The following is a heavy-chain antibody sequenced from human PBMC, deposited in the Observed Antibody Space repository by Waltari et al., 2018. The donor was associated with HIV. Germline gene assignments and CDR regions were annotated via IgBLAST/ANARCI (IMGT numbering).Heavy chain of an antibody. V-gene: IGHV3-21*01. D-gene: IGHD6-19*01. CDR3: ARSLAVAGTRGFGMDV. CDR1: GCTFSSCS. Sequence: EVQLVESGGGLVNPGGSLRLSRAASGCTFSSCSMNWGRQAAGKGLECVSYISSGSNCMYYVDSVKGRFTITRDNAKNSLYLQMNSLRAEDTALYYCARSLAVAGTRGFGMDVWGQGTTVTVSS. CDR2: ISSGSNCM. J-gene: IGHJ6*02.